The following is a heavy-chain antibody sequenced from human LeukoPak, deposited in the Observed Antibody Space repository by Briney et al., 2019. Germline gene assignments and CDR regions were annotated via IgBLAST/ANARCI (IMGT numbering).Heavy chain of an antibody. D-gene: IGHD3-22*01. Sequence: ASVKVSCKASGYTFTGYYMHWVRQAPGQGLEWMGWINPNSGGTNYAQKFQGRVTMTRDTSISTAYMELSRLRSDDTAVYYCARSPITMIVVVIDYWGQATLVTVSP. CDR3: ARSPITMIVVVIDY. CDR2: INPNSGGT. CDR1: GYTFTGYY. V-gene: IGHV1-2*02. J-gene: IGHJ4*02.